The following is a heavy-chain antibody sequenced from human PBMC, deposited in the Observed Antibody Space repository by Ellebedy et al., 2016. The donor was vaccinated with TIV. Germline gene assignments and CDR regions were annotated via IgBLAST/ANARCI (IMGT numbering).Heavy chain of an antibody. J-gene: IGHJ6*02. Sequence: SETLSLTXTVSGGSISSSSYYWGWIRQPPGKGLEWIGSIYYSGSTYYNPSLKSRVTMSVDTSKNQFSLKLSSVTAADTAVYYCAAGGDYGYYYYGMDVWGQGTTVTVSS. CDR1: GGSISSSSYY. CDR3: AAGGDYGYYYYGMDV. D-gene: IGHD4-17*01. V-gene: IGHV4-39*07. CDR2: IYYSGST.